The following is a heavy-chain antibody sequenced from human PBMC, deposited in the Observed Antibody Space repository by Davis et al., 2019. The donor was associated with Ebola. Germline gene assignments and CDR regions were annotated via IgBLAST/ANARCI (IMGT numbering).Heavy chain of an antibody. J-gene: IGHJ4*02. CDR3: ARADIVVVVAAFDY. D-gene: IGHD2-15*01. CDR2: INHSGST. V-gene: IGHV4-34*01. CDR1: GGSFSGYY. Sequence: SETLSLTCAVYGGSFSGYYWSWIRQPPGKRLEWIGEINHSGSTNYNPSLKSRVTISVDTSKNQFSLKLSSVTAADTAVYYCARADIVVVVAAFDYWGQGTLVTVSS.